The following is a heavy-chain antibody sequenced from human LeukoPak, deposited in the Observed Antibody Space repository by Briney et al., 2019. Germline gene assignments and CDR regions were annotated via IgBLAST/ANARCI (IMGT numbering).Heavy chain of an antibody. Sequence: SETLSLTCTVSGGSISSGGYYWSWIRQHPGKGLEWIGYIYYSGSTYYNPSLKSRVTISVDTSKNQFSLKLSFVTAADTAVYYCASSYSSSFHYFDYWGQGTLVTVSS. J-gene: IGHJ4*02. CDR1: GGSISSGGYY. D-gene: IGHD6-6*01. CDR3: ASSYSSSFHYFDY. CDR2: IYYSGST. V-gene: IGHV4-31*03.